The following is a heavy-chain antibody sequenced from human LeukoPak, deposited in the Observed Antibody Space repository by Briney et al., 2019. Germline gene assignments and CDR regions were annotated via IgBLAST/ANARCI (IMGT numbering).Heavy chain of an antibody. CDR1: GGSMSSYY. CDR3: ARSGYSYDLADY. V-gene: IGHV4-59*08. CDR2: IYYSGST. D-gene: IGHD5-18*01. Sequence: PSETLSLTCTVSGGSMSSYYWNWIRQPPGKGLEWIGYIYYSGSTNYNPSLKSRVTISVDTSKNQFSLKLSSVTAADTAVYYCARSGYSYDLADYWGQGTLVTVSS. J-gene: IGHJ4*02.